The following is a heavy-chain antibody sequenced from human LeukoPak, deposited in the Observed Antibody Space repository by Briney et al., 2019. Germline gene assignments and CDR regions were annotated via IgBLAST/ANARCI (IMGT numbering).Heavy chain of an antibody. V-gene: IGHV3-7*04. CDR3: AGGSGWYHQHEYFQH. CDR1: GFTFSSYW. CDR2: IKQDGSEK. Sequence: GRSLRLSCAASGFTFSSYWMSWVRQAPGKGLEWVANIKQDGSEKYYVDSVKGRFTISRDNAKNSLYLQINSLRAEDTAVYYCAGGSGWYHQHEYFQHWGQGTLVTVSS. D-gene: IGHD6-19*01. J-gene: IGHJ1*01.